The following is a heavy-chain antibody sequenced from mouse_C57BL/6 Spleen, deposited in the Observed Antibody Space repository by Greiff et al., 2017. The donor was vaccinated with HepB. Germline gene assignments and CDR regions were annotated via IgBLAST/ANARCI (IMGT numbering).Heavy chain of an antibody. Sequence: QVQLQQPGAELVMPGASVKLSCKASGYTFTSYWMHWVKQRPGQGLEWIGEIDPSDSYTNYNPKFKGKSTLTVDKSSSTAYVQLSSLTSEDAAVYYCARLLQCLSYWYFDVWGTGTTVTVSS. CDR1: GYTFTSYW. D-gene: IGHD2-12*01. CDR2: IDPSDSYT. CDR3: ARLLQCLSYWYFDV. J-gene: IGHJ1*03. V-gene: IGHV1-69*01.